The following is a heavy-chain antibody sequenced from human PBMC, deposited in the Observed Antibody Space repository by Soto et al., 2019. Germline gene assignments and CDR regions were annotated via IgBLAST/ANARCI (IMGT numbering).Heavy chain of an antibody. D-gene: IGHD1-26*01. CDR2: ISSSSSTI. V-gene: IGHV3-11*04. J-gene: IGHJ4*02. CDR3: ATDLNWENF. CDR1: GFTFSDYY. Sequence: SGFTFSDYYMSWVRQAPGKGLEWVSYISSSSSTIYYADSVKGRFTISRDNAKNSLYLQMNSLRDEDTAVYSCATDLNWENFWGQGTLVTVSS.